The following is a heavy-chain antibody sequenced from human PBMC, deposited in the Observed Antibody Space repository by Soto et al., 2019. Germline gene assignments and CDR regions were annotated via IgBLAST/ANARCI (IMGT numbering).Heavy chain of an antibody. Sequence: GGSLRLSCAASGFTFSSYAMHWVRQAPGKGLEYVSAISSNGGSTYYANSVKGRFTISRDNSKNTLYLQMGSLRAEDMAVYYCARDFYYGSGSYYGLFDYWGQGTLVTVSS. V-gene: IGHV3-64*01. CDR2: ISSNGGST. D-gene: IGHD3-10*01. CDR3: ARDFYYGSGSYYGLFDY. J-gene: IGHJ4*02. CDR1: GFTFSSYA.